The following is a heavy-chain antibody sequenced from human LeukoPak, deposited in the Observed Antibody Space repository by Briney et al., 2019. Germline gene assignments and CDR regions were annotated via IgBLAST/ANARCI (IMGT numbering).Heavy chain of an antibody. CDR3: ARGLAVAGTGLVHYYMDV. CDR2: IYHSGTT. Sequence: SGTLSLTCAVSGGFISSGGWWSWVRQPPGKGLEWIGEIYHSGTTNYNPSLKSRVTMSVDTSKNQFSLKLSSVTAADTAVYYCARGLAVAGTGLVHYYMDVWGKGTTVTISS. J-gene: IGHJ6*03. CDR1: GGFISSGGW. V-gene: IGHV4-4*02. D-gene: IGHD6-19*01.